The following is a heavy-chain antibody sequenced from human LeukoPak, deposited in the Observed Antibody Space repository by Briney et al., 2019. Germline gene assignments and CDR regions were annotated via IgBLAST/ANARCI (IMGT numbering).Heavy chain of an antibody. Sequence: ASVKVSCEASGYTFISYGISWVRQAPGQGLEWMGWISTYNDNTDYAQKFHGRVTMTTDTSTSTAYMELRSLTSDDTAVYYCARCSLTCYSLAHWGQGTLVTVSS. CDR2: ISTYNDNT. J-gene: IGHJ5*02. D-gene: IGHD2-15*01. CDR1: GYTFISYG. CDR3: ARCSLTCYSLAH. V-gene: IGHV1-18*01.